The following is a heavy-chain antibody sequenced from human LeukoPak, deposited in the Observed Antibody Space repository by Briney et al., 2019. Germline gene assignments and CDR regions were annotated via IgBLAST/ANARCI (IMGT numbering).Heavy chain of an antibody. CDR3: TTSVTARGYDAFDI. J-gene: IGHJ3*02. D-gene: IGHD2-21*02. CDR2: IKSKTAGGTT. Sequence: KPGGSLTLSCAASGFTFSNAWMSWVRQAPGKVLEWVGRIKSKTAGGTTDYAAPVKGRFTISRDDSKNTLYLQMNSLKTEDTAVYYCTTSVTARGYDAFDIWGQGTMVTVSS. V-gene: IGHV3-15*01. CDR1: GFTFSNAW.